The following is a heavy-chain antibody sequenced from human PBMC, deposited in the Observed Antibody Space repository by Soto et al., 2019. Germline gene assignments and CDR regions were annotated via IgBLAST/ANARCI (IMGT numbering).Heavy chain of an antibody. CDR1: GFTFSSYA. Sequence: GGSLRLSCAASGFTFSSYAMSWVRQAPGNGLERVSAISGSGGSTYYADSVKGRFTISRDNSRNTLYLQVNSLRAEDTAVYYCAKDQTDVTLFDYWGQGTLVTVSS. J-gene: IGHJ4*02. D-gene: IGHD2-21*02. CDR3: AKDQTDVTLFDY. V-gene: IGHV3-23*01. CDR2: ISGSGGST.